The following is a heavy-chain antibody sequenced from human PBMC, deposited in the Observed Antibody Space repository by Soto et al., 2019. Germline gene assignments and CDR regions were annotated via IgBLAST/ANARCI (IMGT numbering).Heavy chain of an antibody. CDR1: GRSFSGYY. V-gene: IGHV4-34*01. D-gene: IGHD3-3*01. Sequence: PSETLSLTCAVYGRSFSGYYWSWIRQPPGKGLEWIGEINHSGSTNYNPSLKSPVTISVDTSKNQFSLKLSSVTAADAAVYYCARAVRITIFGVVITNYYYYGMDVWGQGTTVTVSS. CDR3: ARAVRITIFGVVITNYYYYGMDV. CDR2: INHSGST. J-gene: IGHJ6*02.